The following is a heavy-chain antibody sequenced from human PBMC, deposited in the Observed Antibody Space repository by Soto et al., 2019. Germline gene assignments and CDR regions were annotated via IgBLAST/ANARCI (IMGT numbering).Heavy chain of an antibody. CDR2: IIPVFDTA. V-gene: IGHV1-69*01. Sequence: QEQLVQSGAEVKKSGSSVKVSCKDTGGLFSSYAVSWVRQAPGQGLEWMGGIIPVFDTAYYAQKFQGRVTISADESTTTAHMELSSLRSADTAMYFFARIGSGYVWFNEFWGQGTLVTVSS. CDR3: ARIGSGYVWFNEF. J-gene: IGHJ4*02. D-gene: IGHD3-22*01. CDR1: GGLFSSYA.